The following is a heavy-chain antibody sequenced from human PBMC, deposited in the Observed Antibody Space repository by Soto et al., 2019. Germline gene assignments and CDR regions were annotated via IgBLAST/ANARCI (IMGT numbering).Heavy chain of an antibody. J-gene: IGHJ3*02. Sequence: QVQLVESGGGVVQPGRSLRLSCAASGFTFGIYGMHWVRQASGKGLEWVAVIWYDGSIKYHADSVKGRFTISRDNSKNTVYLQMNSLRDEDTAVDYCARATSGSFDALDMWGQGTMVTVSS. V-gene: IGHV3-33*01. CDR2: IWYDGSIK. CDR1: GFTFGIYG. CDR3: ARATSGSFDALDM. D-gene: IGHD1-26*01.